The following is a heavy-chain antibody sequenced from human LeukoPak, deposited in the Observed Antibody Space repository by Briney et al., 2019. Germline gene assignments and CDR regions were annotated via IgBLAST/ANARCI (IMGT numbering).Heavy chain of an antibody. CDR2: MSGSGGST. D-gene: IGHD3-16*01. CDR1: GFTLSIYA. V-gene: IGHV3-23*01. J-gene: IGHJ3*02. CDR3: AKDREYSYVYDAFDI. Sequence: GGSLRLSCSASGFTLSIYAMSWVRQAPGKGLECVSGMSGSGGSTYYADSVKGRFTISRDNSKNTLYLQMNTLRAEDTAVYYCAKDREYSYVYDAFDIWGQGTLVTVSS.